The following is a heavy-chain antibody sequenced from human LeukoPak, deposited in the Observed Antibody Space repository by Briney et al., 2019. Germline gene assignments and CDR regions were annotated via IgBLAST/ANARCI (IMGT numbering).Heavy chain of an antibody. CDR2: IYYSGST. J-gene: IGHJ4*02. CDR1: GGSISSSDYY. CDR3: ARLTGAVTPYYFDY. Sequence: SETLSLTCAVSGGSISSSDYYWGWIRQPPGKGLEWIGTIYYSGSTNYNPSLKSRVTISVDTSKNQFSLKLSSVTAADTAVYYCARLTGAVTPYYFDYWGQGTLVTVSS. D-gene: IGHD4-17*01. V-gene: IGHV4-39*07.